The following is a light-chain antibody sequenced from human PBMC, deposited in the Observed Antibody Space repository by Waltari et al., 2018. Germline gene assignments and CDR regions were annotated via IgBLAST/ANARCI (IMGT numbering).Light chain of an antibody. J-gene: IGLJ2*01. CDR1: STALGGSNH. V-gene: IGLV2-14*01. Sequence: QSALTQPASVSGSPGQSITISCTGPSTALGGSNHVSWYHQPPGKAPKFIIYEVSNRLSGVSNRFSGSKSGNTASLTISGLQAEDEADYYCSSFTSSSAYVLFGGGTKLTVL. CDR3: SSFTSSSAYVL. CDR2: EVS.